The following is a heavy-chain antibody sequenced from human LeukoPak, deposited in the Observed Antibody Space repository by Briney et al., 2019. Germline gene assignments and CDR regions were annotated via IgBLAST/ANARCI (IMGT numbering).Heavy chain of an antibody. CDR1: GGSISSYY. CDR2: INHSGST. J-gene: IGHJ5*02. V-gene: IGHV4-34*01. CDR3: ARAQFYWFDP. Sequence: SETLSLTCTVSGGSISSYYWSWIRQPPGKGLEWIGEINHSGSTNYNPSLKSRVTISVDTSKNQFSLKLSSVTAADTAVYYCARAQFYWFDPGGQGTLVTVSS.